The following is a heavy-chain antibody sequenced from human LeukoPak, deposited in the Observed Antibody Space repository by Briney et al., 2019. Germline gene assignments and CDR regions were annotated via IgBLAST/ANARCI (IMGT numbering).Heavy chain of an antibody. CDR1: GFTFSNAW. CDR2: IKRNAGGGTK. J-gene: IGHJ3*02. Sequence: GGSLRLSCAASGFTFSNAWMSWVRQAPGKGLEWVGRIKRNAGGGTKEYAAKVKCRFAIARDDSKNTLYLQMNSLKTEETAVYYCTTDLTYYYDSSGYRREAFDIWGQGTMVTVSS. V-gene: IGHV3-15*01. CDR3: TTDLTYYYDSSGYRREAFDI. D-gene: IGHD3-22*01.